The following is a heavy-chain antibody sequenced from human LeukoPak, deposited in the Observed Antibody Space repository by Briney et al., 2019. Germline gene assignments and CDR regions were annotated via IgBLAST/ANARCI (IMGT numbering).Heavy chain of an antibody. Sequence: ESGGSLRLSCAASAFSFSTYAMSWVRQAPGQGPEWDSSITDSGGSTTYADSVKGRFTISRDNYKNTLYLQMNSLRGEDTAVYYCSRISSGSWKNLDYWGQGTLVTVSS. CDR3: SRISSGSWKNLDY. V-gene: IGHV3-23*01. J-gene: IGHJ4*02. CDR1: AFSFSTYA. CDR2: ITDSGGST. D-gene: IGHD6-25*01.